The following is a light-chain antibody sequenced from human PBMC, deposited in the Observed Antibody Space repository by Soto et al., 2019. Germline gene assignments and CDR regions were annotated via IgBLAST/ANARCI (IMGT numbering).Light chain of an antibody. CDR3: QQYNNWWT. CDR1: QSVSSN. J-gene: IGKJ1*01. V-gene: IGKV3-15*01. CDR2: GAS. Sequence: ESVLAQSPATLSLSPGERAALSCRASQSVSSNFAWYQQKPGQAPRLLIYGASTRATGIPARFSGSGSGTEFTLTISSLQSEDFAVYYCQQYNNWWTFGQGTKVDIK.